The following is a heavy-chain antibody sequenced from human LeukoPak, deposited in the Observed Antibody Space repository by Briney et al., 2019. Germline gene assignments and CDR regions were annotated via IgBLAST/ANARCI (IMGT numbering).Heavy chain of an antibody. CDR2: LSAYNGNT. CDR3: ARVKNGQWLVPHHFDY. CDR1: GYTFTNYG. J-gene: IGHJ4*02. Sequence: ASVKVSCKASGYTFTNYGISWVRQAPGQGLEWMGWLSAYNGNTNYAQKLQGRVTMTTNTSTSTAYMELRSLRSDDTAVYYCARVKNGQWLVPHHFDYWGQGTLVTVSS. D-gene: IGHD6-19*01. V-gene: IGHV1-18*01.